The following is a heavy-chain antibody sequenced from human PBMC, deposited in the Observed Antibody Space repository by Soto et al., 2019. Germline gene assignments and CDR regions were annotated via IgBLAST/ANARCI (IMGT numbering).Heavy chain of an antibody. CDR2: ISWNGGSL. Sequence: EVLLVESGGDLVQPGRSLRLSCAASGFIFDDYAMHWVRQAPGKGLEWVSGISWNGGSLDYADSVKGRFTISRDIGTNSLYLQMNSLRVEDTAVYYCAKDFYRLWFGDSRPLDYWGQGTLVTVSS. J-gene: IGHJ4*02. V-gene: IGHV3-9*01. CDR3: AKDFYRLWFGDSRPLDY. D-gene: IGHD3-10*01. CDR1: GFIFDDYA.